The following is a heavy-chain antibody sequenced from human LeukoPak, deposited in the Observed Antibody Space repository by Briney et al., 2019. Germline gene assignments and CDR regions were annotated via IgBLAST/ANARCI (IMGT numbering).Heavy chain of an antibody. CDR3: ARDLVSEHDY. CDR2: ISYDGSNK. J-gene: IGHJ4*02. CDR1: GFTFSSYG. V-gene: IGHV3-30*03. D-gene: IGHD6-6*01. Sequence: GGSLRLSCAASGFTFSSYGMHWVRQAPGKGLEWVAVISYDGSNKYYADSVKGRFTISRDNSKNTLYLQMNSLRAEDTAVYYCARDLVSEHDYWGQGTLVTVSS.